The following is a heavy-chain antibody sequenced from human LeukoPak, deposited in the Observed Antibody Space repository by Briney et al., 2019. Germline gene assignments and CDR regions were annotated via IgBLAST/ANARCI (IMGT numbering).Heavy chain of an antibody. J-gene: IGHJ4*02. CDR3: AKTRSAEEYINLGFGF. V-gene: IGHV1-2*02. CDR1: GYTFTGYY. Sequence: ASVKVSCKASGYTFTGYYIHWVRQAPGQGLEWMGWNNPNSGGTNYAQKFQGRVTMTRDTSISTAYMELSRLRSEDTAVYYCAKTRSAEEYINLGFGFWGQGTLVTVSS. D-gene: IGHD2-15*01. CDR2: NNPNSGGT.